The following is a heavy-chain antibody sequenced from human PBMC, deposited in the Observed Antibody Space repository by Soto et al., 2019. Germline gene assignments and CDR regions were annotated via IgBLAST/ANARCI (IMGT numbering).Heavy chain of an antibody. CDR1: GFTFSSYA. D-gene: IGHD3-3*01. Sequence: GGSLRLSCAASGFTFSSYAMSWVRQAPGKGLEWVSAISGSGGSTYYADSVKGRFTISRDNPKNTLYLQMNSLRAEDTAVYYCAKARTIFGVVISYGMDVRGQGTTVTVSS. J-gene: IGHJ6*02. CDR3: AKARTIFGVVISYGMDV. V-gene: IGHV3-23*01. CDR2: ISGSGGST.